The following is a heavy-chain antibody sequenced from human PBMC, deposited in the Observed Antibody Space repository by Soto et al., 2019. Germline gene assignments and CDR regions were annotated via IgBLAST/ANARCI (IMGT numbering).Heavy chain of an antibody. D-gene: IGHD6-13*01. V-gene: IGHV5-51*01. J-gene: IGHJ4*02. CDR1: GYTFSNFW. Sequence: GESLKISCQSSGYTFSNFWIGWVRQLPGKGLEWMGIIYPGDHETRYSPSFHGKVTISADRSINTAYLQWNSLEASATAFYFCARSPRSSPYFDYWGQGALVTVSS. CDR3: ARSPRSSPYFDY. CDR2: IYPGDHET.